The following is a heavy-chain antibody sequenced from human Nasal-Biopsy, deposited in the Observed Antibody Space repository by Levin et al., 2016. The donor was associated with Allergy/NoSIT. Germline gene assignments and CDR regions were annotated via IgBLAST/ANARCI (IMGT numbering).Heavy chain of an antibody. D-gene: IGHD6-25*01. CDR1: GFTFRNHA. J-gene: IGHJ6*02. CDR3: AREKRLAQPQLNYGMDV. CDR2: IWYDGSNQ. Sequence: GGSLRLSCAASGFTFRNHAMHWVRQAPGKGLAWVAVIWYDGSNQYYADSVKGRFTISRDNSKNTLDLQMNSLRAEDTGVYYCAREKRLAQPQLNYGMDVWGQGTTVTVSS. V-gene: IGHV3-33*01.